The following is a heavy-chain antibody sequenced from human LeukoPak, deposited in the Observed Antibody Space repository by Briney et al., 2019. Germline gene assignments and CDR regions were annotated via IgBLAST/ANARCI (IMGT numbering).Heavy chain of an antibody. D-gene: IGHD6-13*01. CDR2: INSDGSST. J-gene: IGHJ3*02. Sequence: GGSLRLSCAASGFTFSSYWMHWVRQAPGKGLVWVSRINSDGSSTSYADSVKGRFTISRDNAKNTLYLQMNSLRAEDTAVYYCARGGYSSSWGAFDIWGQGTMVTVSS. CDR1: GFTFSSYW. V-gene: IGHV3-74*01. CDR3: ARGGYSSSWGAFDI.